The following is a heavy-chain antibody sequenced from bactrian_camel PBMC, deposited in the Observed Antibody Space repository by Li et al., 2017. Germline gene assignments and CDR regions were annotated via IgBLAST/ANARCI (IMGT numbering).Heavy chain of an antibody. CDR3: KLQYFNRPRMNEV. V-gene: IGHV3S6*01. CDR2: IYSDGSNT. J-gene: IGHJ4*01. Sequence: HVQLVESGGGSVQAGGSLRLSCAVSGYTYSNRCMGWFRQAPGKGLEWVSGIYSDGSNTYYADSVKGRFTISQDKDLNTVYLQMNSLKPEDTAMYYCKLQYFNRPRMNEVWGQGTQVTV. CDR1: GYTYSNRC. D-gene: IGHD3*01.